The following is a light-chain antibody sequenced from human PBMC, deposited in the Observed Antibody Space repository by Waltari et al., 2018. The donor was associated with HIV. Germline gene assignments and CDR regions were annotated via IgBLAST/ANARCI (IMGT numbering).Light chain of an antibody. J-gene: IGLJ3*02. CDR1: SGHSNYD. CDR2: LNSDGRH. CDR3: QTWDTGIRV. Sequence: QLVLTQSPSASASLGASVKFTCTLSSGHSNYDIAWHQQQPEKGPRYLMKLNSDGRHSKGDGIPDRFSGSSSGAERYLTIASLQSEDEADDYCQTWDTGIRVFGGGTKLTVL. V-gene: IGLV4-69*01.